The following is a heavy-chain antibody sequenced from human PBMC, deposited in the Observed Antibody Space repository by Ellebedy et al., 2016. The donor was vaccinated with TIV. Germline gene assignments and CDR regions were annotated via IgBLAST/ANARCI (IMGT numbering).Heavy chain of an antibody. V-gene: IGHV4-61*01. CDR3: ARGVLSGFGQHFDY. J-gene: IGHJ4*02. D-gene: IGHD3-3*01. CDR2: MYNSGRS. CDR1: GASVNSGTYS. Sequence: GSLRLXCSVSGASVNSGTYSWNWFRQPPGKGLEWIGYMYNSGRSNYNPSLKSRVTISVDSSKDQLSLNLQSVTAVDTALYYCARGVLSGFGQHFDYWGQGTLVTVS.